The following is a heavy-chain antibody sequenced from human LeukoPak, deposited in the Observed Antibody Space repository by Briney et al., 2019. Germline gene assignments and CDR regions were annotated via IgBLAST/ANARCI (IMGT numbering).Heavy chain of an antibody. CDR1: GFTFSSYA. V-gene: IGHV3-23*01. CDR3: ARRIDWSHDY. Sequence: GGSLSLSCATSGFTFSSYAMSWVRQAPGKGLEWVSAITVSGGGTYYADSVKGRFTISRDNSKNTLFLQMNSLRAENTAVYYCARRIDWSHDYWGQGTLVTVSS. D-gene: IGHD3-9*01. CDR2: ITVSGGGT. J-gene: IGHJ4*02.